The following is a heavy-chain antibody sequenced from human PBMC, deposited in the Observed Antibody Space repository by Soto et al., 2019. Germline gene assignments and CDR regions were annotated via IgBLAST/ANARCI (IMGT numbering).Heavy chain of an antibody. D-gene: IGHD3-10*01. Sequence: SETLSLTCIVSGGSITRRSSYWAWIRQPPGKGLEWVGTFYDGNTYHNPSLRSRITVAVDTSKNQFSLKLNSVAAADTAFYYCATTRGLAVGGSFDYWGQGMLVTVSS. CDR2: FYDGNT. V-gene: IGHV4-39*01. CDR1: GGSITRRSSY. CDR3: ATTRGLAVGGSFDY. J-gene: IGHJ4*02.